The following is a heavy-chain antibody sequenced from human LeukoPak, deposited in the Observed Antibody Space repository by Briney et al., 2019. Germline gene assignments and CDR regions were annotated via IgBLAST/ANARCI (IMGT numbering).Heavy chain of an antibody. CDR3: AKDRGSPRFITGTTSFDY. CDR1: GFTFGDYA. V-gene: IGHV3-49*03. CDR2: IRSKAYGGTT. D-gene: IGHD1-7*01. Sequence: GGSLRLSCTASGFTFGDYAMSWFRQAPGKGLEWVGFIRSKAYGGTTEYAASVKGRFTISRDDSKSIAYLQMNSLKTEDTAVYYCAKDRGSPRFITGTTSFDYWGQGTLVTVSS. J-gene: IGHJ4*02.